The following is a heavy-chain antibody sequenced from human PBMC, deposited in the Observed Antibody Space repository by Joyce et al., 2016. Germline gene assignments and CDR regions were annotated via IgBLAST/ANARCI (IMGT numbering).Heavy chain of an antibody. CDR1: GLTVRNYG. CDR2: ITDDGIYK. V-gene: IGHV3-30*18. J-gene: IGHJ4*02. Sequence: QVQLVESGGGVVQPGRSLRLSCAASGLTVRNYGVHWVRQAPGKGLGWVSVITDDGIYKDYADSVKGRFTISRDNSKNTVFLEMNSLRTEDTAVYYCAKILTATYSSGWFLDYWGQGTLVTVSS. CDR3: AKILTATYSSGWFLDY. D-gene: IGHD6-25*01.